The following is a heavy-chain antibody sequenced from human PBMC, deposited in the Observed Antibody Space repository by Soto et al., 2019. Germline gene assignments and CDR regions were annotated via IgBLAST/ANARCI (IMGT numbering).Heavy chain of an antibody. J-gene: IGHJ5*02. CDR1: GFSFGSHA. CDR2: ISYHGVNK. CDR3: VRGGYLQNPGSDA. Sequence: VQLLESGGGVVQPGTSLRLSCAASGFSFGSHAMHWVRQAPGEGLQWVAVISYHGVNKYYTDSVRGRFTVSRDNSKNTVYLQVDSLRSEDTGVYHCVRGGYLQNPGSDAWGQGTLVTVSS. D-gene: IGHD5-18*01. V-gene: IGHV3-30*04.